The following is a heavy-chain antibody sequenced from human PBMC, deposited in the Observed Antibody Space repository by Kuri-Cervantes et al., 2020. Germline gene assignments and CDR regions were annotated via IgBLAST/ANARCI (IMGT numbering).Heavy chain of an antibody. D-gene: IGHD2-21*01. V-gene: IGHV3-7*01. J-gene: IGHJ4*02. CDR3: AKGGLYSFDY. CDR2: MKEDGSAK. Sequence: GESLKISCAASGFTFSREWMRWARQAPGKGLEWVADMKEDGSAKNYVDSVKGRFTISRDNAKNSLYLQMNSLRDEDTAVYFCAKGGLYSFDYWGQGTLVTVSS. CDR1: GFTFSREW.